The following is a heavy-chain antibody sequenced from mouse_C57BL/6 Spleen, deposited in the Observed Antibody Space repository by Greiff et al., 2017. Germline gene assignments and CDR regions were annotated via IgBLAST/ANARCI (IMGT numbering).Heavy chain of an antibody. Sequence: QVQLQQPGAELVKPGASVKLSCKASGYTFTSYWMHWVKQRPGQGLEWIGMIHPNSGSTNYNEKVKSKATLTVDKSSSTAYMQLSSLTAEDSAVYYCARSGITTVGADFDYWGQGTTLTVSS. J-gene: IGHJ2*01. CDR3: ARSGITTVGADFDY. V-gene: IGHV1-64*01. CDR1: GYTFTSYW. D-gene: IGHD1-1*01. CDR2: IHPNSGST.